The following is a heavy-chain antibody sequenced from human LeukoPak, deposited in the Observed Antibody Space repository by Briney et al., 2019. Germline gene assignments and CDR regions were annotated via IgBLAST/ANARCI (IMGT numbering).Heavy chain of an antibody. V-gene: IGHV4-30-4*01. J-gene: IGHJ6*02. CDR2: IYYSGST. CDR1: GGSISSGDYY. CDR3: ARQRAGSSSWYLYYYGMDV. D-gene: IGHD6-13*01. Sequence: PSETLSLTCTVSGGSISSGDYYWSWIRQPPGKGLEWIGYIYYSGSTYYNPSLKSRVTISVDTSKNQFSLKLSSVTAADTAVYYCARQRAGSSSWYLYYYGMDVWGQGTTVTVSS.